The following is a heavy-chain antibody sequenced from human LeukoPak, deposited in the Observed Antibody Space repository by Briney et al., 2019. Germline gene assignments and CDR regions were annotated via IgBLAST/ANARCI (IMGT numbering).Heavy chain of an antibody. V-gene: IGHV4-39*01. Sequence: KTSETLSLTCSVFGGSISSTTYYWVWIRQPPGKGLEGSASIHYTGRAYYNPSLKSRVTISADASKNHFSVKLSSVTAADTAVYYCARHFDNGDYKKTFDIWGQGTMVTVSS. D-gene: IGHD4-17*01. J-gene: IGHJ3*02. CDR1: GGSISSTTYY. CDR3: ARHFDNGDYKKTFDI. CDR2: IHYTGRA.